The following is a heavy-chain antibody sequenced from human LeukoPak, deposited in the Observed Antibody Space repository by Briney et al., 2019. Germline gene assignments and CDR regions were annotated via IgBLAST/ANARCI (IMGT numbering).Heavy chain of an antibody. J-gene: IGHJ4*02. D-gene: IGHD1-1*01. CDR2: IYSGGST. V-gene: IGHV3-53*01. CDR1: XXXXXSNX. CDR3: ARGPAGYN. Sequence: CXXXXXXXXSNXMSWVRQAPGKGLEWVSVIYSGGSTDYADSVTGRFTISRDNLKNTLYLQMNSLRAEDTAVYYCARGPAGYNWGQGTLVTFSS.